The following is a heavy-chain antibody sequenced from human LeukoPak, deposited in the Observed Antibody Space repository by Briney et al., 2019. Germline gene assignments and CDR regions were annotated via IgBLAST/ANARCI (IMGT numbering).Heavy chain of an antibody. V-gene: IGHV4-59*01. CDR3: ARLDCGGTSCYSFHY. Sequence: TETLSVTCIVSGCSINNFFWNWIRQSAGKGLDWMGYIYYSGSTNYNPPLKSRVTMSIDTSKNQFSLMLSSVTAADTAVYYCARLDCGGTSCYSFHYWGLGTLVTVSS. D-gene: IGHD2-15*01. J-gene: IGHJ4*02. CDR2: IYYSGST. CDR1: GCSINNFF.